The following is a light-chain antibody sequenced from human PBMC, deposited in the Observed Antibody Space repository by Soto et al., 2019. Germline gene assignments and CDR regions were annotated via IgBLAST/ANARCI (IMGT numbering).Light chain of an antibody. V-gene: IGKV1-5*03. Sequence: DIQMTQSPSTLSASVGDRVAITYRASQSIGKWLAWYEHKPGKVPKLLIHEASDLQKGVPSRFSGSGSGTEFILTISSLQPDDFATYYCQQYNIYPFTFGPGTKVDVK. J-gene: IGKJ3*01. CDR3: QQYNIYPFT. CDR1: QSIGKW. CDR2: EAS.